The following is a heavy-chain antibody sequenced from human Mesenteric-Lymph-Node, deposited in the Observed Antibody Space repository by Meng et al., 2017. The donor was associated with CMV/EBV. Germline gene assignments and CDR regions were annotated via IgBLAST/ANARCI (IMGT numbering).Heavy chain of an antibody. D-gene: IGHD5-18*01. Sequence: GGSLRLSCAASGFIFSSYYMNWVRQAPGKGLEWVSTISSSSRYIYSADSVNGRFTISRDNAKNSLYLQMNSLRAEDTAVYYCARVTQLWTYYYGMDVWGQGTTVTVSS. CDR3: ARVTQLWTYYYGMDV. J-gene: IGHJ6*02. CDR1: GFIFSSYY. CDR2: ISSSSRYI. V-gene: IGHV3-21*01.